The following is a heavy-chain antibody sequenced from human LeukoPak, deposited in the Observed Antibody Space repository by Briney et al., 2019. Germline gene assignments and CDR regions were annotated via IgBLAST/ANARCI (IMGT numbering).Heavy chain of an antibody. CDR1: VGSISGGGYC. CDR3: PRGVPAAGRDY. V-gene: IGHV4-31*03. Sequence: SRSLSLTCTVSVGSISGGGYCWSWIRQHPGKCLGWIGYIYYSGSTSYNPSLNSRVTISVGTCKNRFSRKLSSVTAREPAVYVGPRGVPAAGRDYWGKGTVVTVSS. J-gene: IGHJ4*02. D-gene: IGHD6-13*01. CDR2: IYYSGST.